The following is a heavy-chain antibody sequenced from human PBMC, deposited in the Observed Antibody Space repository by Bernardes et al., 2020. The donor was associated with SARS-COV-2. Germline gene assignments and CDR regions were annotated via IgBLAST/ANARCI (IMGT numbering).Heavy chain of an antibody. CDR2: IGGSGGST. J-gene: IGHJ3*02. D-gene: IGHD3-10*01. CDR1: GFTFSSYA. V-gene: IGHV3-23*01. CDR3: AKDGVGSGSYSDAFDI. Sequence: GGSLRLSCAASGFTFSSYAMSWVRQAPGKGLEWVSAIGGSGGSTYYADSVKGRFTISRDNSKNTLYLQMNSLRAEDTAVYYCAKDGVGSGSYSDAFDIWGQGTMVTVSS.